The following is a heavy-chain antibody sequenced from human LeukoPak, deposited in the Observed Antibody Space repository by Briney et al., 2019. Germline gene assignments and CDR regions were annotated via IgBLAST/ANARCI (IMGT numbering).Heavy chain of an antibody. CDR2: ISGSGGGT. CDR3: AGDDSSSWYEGNWFDP. J-gene: IGHJ5*02. CDR1: GFTFSSYA. Sequence: GGSLRLSCAASGFTFSSYAMSWVRQAPGKGLEWVSAISGSGGGTYYADSVKGRFTISRDNAKNSLYLQMNSLRAEDTAVYYCAGDDSSSWYEGNWFDPWGQGTLVTVSS. V-gene: IGHV3-23*01. D-gene: IGHD6-13*01.